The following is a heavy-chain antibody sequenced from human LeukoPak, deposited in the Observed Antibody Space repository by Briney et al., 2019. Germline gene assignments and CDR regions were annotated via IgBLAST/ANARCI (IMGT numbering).Heavy chain of an antibody. Sequence: SETLSLTCTVSGGSISSYYWSWIRQPPGKGLEWIGYIYYSGSTNYNPSLKSRVTISVDTSKNQFSLKLSSVTAADTAVYCCASYIPYGSGSLDYWGQGTLVTVSS. V-gene: IGHV4-59*08. D-gene: IGHD3-10*01. J-gene: IGHJ4*02. CDR2: IYYSGST. CDR3: ASYIPYGSGSLDY. CDR1: GGSISSYY.